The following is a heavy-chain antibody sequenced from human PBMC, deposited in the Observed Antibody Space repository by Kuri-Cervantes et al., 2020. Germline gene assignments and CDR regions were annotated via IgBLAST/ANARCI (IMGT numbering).Heavy chain of an antibody. Sequence: GGSLRLSCAAPGFTFSSYAMGWVRQAQGKGLEWVSAISGSGGSTYYADSVRGWFTISRDNSKNTLYLQMNSLRAEDTAVYYCAKEGIRTIFRVGEDYFDYWGQGTLVTVSS. D-gene: IGHD3-3*01. CDR2: ISGSGGST. J-gene: IGHJ4*02. V-gene: IGHV3-23*01. CDR3: AKEGIRTIFRVGEDYFDY. CDR1: GFTFSSYA.